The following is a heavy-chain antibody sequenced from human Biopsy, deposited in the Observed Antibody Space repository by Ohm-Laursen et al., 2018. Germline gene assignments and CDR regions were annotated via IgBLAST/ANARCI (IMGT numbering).Heavy chain of an antibody. V-gene: IGHV3-73*01. Sequence: GSLRLSCAAFGFTFSASAVHWVRQASGKGLEWVGRIRSKAKSYATAYAASVTGRFAISRDDSKSTTYLQMNSLKTEDTTVYYCTLEGAGFDNWGQGTLVTVSS. CDR3: TLEGAGFDN. CDR2: IRSKAKSYAT. J-gene: IGHJ4*02. CDR1: GFTFSASA. D-gene: IGHD3-10*01.